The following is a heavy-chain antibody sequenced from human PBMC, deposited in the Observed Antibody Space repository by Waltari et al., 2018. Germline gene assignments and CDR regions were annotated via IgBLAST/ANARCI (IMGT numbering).Heavy chain of an antibody. CDR1: GYTFTDFF. Sequence: QVQLVQSGAEVKKPGASVKVSCKASGYTFTDFFIHWVRQAPGQGLEWMGRINPNSGDTSYAQRFQGRVTMTGDTSINTAYMEFAGLGSDDTASDYCVRSGGGTTTFGVAEWGQGSLVTVSS. J-gene: IGHJ4*02. D-gene: IGHD3-3*01. CDR2: INPNSGDT. CDR3: VRSGGGTTTFGVAE. V-gene: IGHV1-2*06.